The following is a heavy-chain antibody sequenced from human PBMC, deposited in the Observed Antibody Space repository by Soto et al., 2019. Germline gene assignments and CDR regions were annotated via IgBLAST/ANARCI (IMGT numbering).Heavy chain of an antibody. Sequence: QVQLQESGPGLVKPSQTLSLTCSVSGDSISRIDYYWTWIRQHPEKGLEWIGNIYFRGNTYYSPSLESRLTISVDTSKNQFTLKLTSVTAAATSVYYCAREGGSYDSGGYLIRGALDIWGQGTMVTVSS. CDR3: AREGGSYDSGGYLIRGALDI. J-gene: IGHJ3*02. CDR2: IYFRGNT. V-gene: IGHV4-31*03. CDR1: GDSISRIDYY. D-gene: IGHD3-22*01.